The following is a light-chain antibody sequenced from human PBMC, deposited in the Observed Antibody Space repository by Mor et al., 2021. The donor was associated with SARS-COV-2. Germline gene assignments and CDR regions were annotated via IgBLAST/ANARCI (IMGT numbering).Light chain of an antibody. Sequence: WLAWYQQRPGKAPKLLIHKASSLEGGVPSRFSGSGSGTEFTLSSSCLQGVVFSTDYCHQYFNYRTLGHGTKV. CDR3: HQYFNYRT. J-gene: IGKJ1*01. CDR1: W. CDR2: KAS. V-gene: IGKV1-5*03.